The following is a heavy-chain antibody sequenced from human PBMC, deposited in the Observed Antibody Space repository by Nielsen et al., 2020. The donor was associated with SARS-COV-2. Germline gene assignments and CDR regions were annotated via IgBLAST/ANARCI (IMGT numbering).Heavy chain of an antibody. J-gene: IGHJ5*02. Sequence: GESLKISCAASGFIFSTYGMHWVRQAPGKGLEWVANIKQDGSEKFYVDSAKGRFTISRDNAKNSLYLQMNRLRAEDTAVYYCARDLYSSSQGWSDPWGQGTLVTVSS. D-gene: IGHD6-13*01. CDR2: IKQDGSEK. CDR3: ARDLYSSSQGWSDP. V-gene: IGHV3-7*03. CDR1: GFIFSTYG.